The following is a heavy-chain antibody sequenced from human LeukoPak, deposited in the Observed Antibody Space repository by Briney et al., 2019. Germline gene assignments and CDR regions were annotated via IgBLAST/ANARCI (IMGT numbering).Heavy chain of an antibody. CDR2: IYHTGDT. CDR1: DYLINNGYY. J-gene: IGHJ4*02. D-gene: IGHD2-15*01. CDR3: ARHLGYCSDGSCYSTYFDY. V-gene: IGHV4-38-2*01. Sequence: SETLSLTCAVSDYLINNGYYWGWIRQPPGKGLEWIGSIYHTGDTYYNPSLKSRVTISASTSRNQFSLRLNSVTAADKAVYYCARHLGYCSDGSCYSTYFDYWGQGAPVTVSS.